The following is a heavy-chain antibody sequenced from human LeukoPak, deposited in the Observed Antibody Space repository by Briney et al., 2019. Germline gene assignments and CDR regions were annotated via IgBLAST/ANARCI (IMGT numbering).Heavy chain of an antibody. CDR1: GYTFTIYG. CDR3: ARDHSGSPAAFDI. V-gene: IGHV1-18*01. Sequence: ASVKVSFKASGYTFTIYGITWVRQAPGQGLEWMGWISAYNGNTNYAQNFQGRVTMTTDTSTSTAYMELRSLRSDDTAVYYCARDHSGSPAAFDIWGQGTTVTVSS. J-gene: IGHJ3*02. D-gene: IGHD6-13*01. CDR2: ISAYNGNT.